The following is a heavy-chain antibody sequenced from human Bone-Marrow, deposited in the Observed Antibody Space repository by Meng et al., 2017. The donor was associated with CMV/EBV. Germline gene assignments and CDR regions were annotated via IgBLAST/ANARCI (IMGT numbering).Heavy chain of an antibody. CDR3: TRRFFYYDFWSGYYANYFDP. Sequence: GESLKISCAASGFTFSTYEMNWVRQAPGKGLEWISYISTRGDIIYYADSVKGRFTVSRDNAKDSLYLQMNRLRVEDTAVYYCTRRFFYYDFWSGYYANYFDPWGQGNLVTVSS. CDR1: GFTFSTYE. D-gene: IGHD3-3*01. CDR2: ISTRGDII. J-gene: IGHJ5*02. V-gene: IGHV3-48*03.